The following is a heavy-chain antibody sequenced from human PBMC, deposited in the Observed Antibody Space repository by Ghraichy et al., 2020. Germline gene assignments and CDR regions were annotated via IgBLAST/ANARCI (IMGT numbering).Heavy chain of an antibody. D-gene: IGHD6-19*01. CDR2: ISYDGSKK. CDR3: AKDSSGWYASMSYFYYGMDV. V-gene: IGHV3-30*18. Sequence: GGSLRLPCAASGLTFSNFGTHWVRQATGKGLEWVALISYDGSKKYYTDSVKVRFTISRDNCKNTLYLQMNSLRAEDTAIYYCAKDSSGWYASMSYFYYGMDVWGQGTTVTVSS. CDR1: GLTFSNFG. J-gene: IGHJ6*02.